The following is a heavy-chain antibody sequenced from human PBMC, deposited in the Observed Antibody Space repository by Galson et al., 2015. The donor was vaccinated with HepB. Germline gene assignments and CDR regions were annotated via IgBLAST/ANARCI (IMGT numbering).Heavy chain of an antibody. V-gene: IGHV4-59*01. Sequence: ETLSLTCTVSGGSISSYYWSWIRQPPGKGLEWIGYIYYSGSTNYNPSLKTRVTISVDTSKNQFSLKVSSVTAADTAVYYCASASGWLQLRPRYFDYWGQGTLLTVSS. CDR3: ASASGWLQLRPRYFDY. CDR1: GGSISSYY. D-gene: IGHD5-24*01. J-gene: IGHJ4*02. CDR2: IYYSGST.